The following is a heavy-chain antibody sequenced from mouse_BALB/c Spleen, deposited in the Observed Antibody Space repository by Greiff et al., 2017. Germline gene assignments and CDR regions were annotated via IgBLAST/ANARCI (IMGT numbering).Heavy chain of an antibody. J-gene: IGHJ2*01. D-gene: IGHD4-1*01. CDR2: IRSKSNNYAT. V-gene: IGHV10-1*02. CDR3: VRGGWDAYFDY. Sequence: EVKLMESGGGLVQPKGSLKLSCAASGFTFNTYAMNWVRQAPGKGLEWVARIRSKSNNYATYYADSVKDRFTISRDDSQSMLYLQMNNLKTEDTAMYYCVRGGWDAYFDYWGQGTTLTVSS. CDR1: GFTFNTYA.